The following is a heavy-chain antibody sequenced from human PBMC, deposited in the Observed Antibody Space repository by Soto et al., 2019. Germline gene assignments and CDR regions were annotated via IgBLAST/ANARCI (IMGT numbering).Heavy chain of an antibody. CDR1: GGSISSDSYY. J-gene: IGHJ6*02. Sequence: SETLSLTCTVSGGSISSDSYYWGWIRQSPEKGLEWIASISYSGSTYYSPTLKSRLIISVDTSKNQFSLKLSSVTAADTAMYYCARLEAQLWLANGGMDVWGQGTTVTVSS. D-gene: IGHD5-18*01. CDR2: ISYSGST. CDR3: ARLEAQLWLANGGMDV. V-gene: IGHV4-39*01.